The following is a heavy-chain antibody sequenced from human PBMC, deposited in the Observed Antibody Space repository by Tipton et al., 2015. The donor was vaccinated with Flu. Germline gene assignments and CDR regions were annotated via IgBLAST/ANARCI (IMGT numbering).Heavy chain of an antibody. CDR1: VGSISSYN. D-gene: IGHD6-19*01. V-gene: IGHV4-4*07. Sequence: TLSLTCTVSVGSISSYNWNWIRQPAGKGLEWIGRIYSGGSTNYNPSLKRRVTMSIDSSKNQLSLKMTSVTAADTALYFCARERYSSGWLEYVQNRGQGTLVTVSS. CDR3: ARERYSSGWLEYVQN. CDR2: IYSGGST. J-gene: IGHJ1*01.